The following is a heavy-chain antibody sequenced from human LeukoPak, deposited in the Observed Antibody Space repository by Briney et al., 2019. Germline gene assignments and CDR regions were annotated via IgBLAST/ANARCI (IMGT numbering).Heavy chain of an antibody. J-gene: IGHJ3*02. CDR2: IYYSGST. CDR1: GGPISSYY. CDR3: ASLPVAGTFKGAFDI. V-gene: IGHV4-59*08. Sequence: SETLSLTCTVSGGPISSYYWSWIRQPPGKGLEWIGYIYYSGSTNYNPSLKSRVTISVDTSKNQFSLKLSSVTAADTAVYYCASLPVAGTFKGAFDIWGQGTMVTVSS. D-gene: IGHD6-19*01.